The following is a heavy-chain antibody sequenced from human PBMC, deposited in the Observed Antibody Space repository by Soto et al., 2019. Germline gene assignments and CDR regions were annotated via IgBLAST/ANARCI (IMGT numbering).Heavy chain of an antibody. J-gene: IGHJ4*02. D-gene: IGHD2-15*01. CDR3: ARQGSGSYYFDY. Sequence: EVQLVESGGGLVQPGGSLRLSCAASGFTFSRYAMHWVRQAPGKGLEYVSAISSNGGSTYYANSVKGRFTISRDNSNNTLYLQMGSLRAEDMAVYYCARQGSGSYYFDYWGQGTLVTVSS. CDR1: GFTFSRYA. CDR2: ISSNGGST. V-gene: IGHV3-64*01.